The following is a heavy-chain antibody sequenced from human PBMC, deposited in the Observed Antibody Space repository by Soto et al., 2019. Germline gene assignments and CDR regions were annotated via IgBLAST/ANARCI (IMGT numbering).Heavy chain of an antibody. D-gene: IGHD6-6*01. CDR2: IYWNDDK. V-gene: IGHV2-5*01. J-gene: IGHJ3*01. Sequence: TLSLTCTVSGGSVSSGFYYWSWIRQPPGKGLEWLALIYWNDDKHYTPSLKSRLTITKDTSKNQAVLTMTNMDPVDTATYYCARGLATLPVFAFDVWGQGTVVTVSS. CDR3: ARGLATLPVFAFDV. CDR1: GGSVSSGFYY.